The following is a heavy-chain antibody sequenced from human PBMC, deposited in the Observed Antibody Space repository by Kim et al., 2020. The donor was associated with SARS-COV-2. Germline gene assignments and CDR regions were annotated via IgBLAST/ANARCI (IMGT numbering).Heavy chain of an antibody. D-gene: IGHD6-13*01. V-gene: IGHV3-30*18. CDR3: AKVRLAAAGLDY. CDR2: ISYDGSNK. J-gene: IGHJ4*02. Sequence: GGSLRLSCAASGFTFSSYGMHWVRQAPGKGLEWVAVISYDGSNKYYADSVKGRFTISRDNSKNTLYLQMNSLRAEDTAVYYCAKVRLAAAGLDYWGQGTLVTVSS. CDR1: GFTFSSYG.